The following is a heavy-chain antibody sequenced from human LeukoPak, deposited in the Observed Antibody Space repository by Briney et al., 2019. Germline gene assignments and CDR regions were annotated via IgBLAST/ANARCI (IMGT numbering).Heavy chain of an antibody. D-gene: IGHD2-2*01. V-gene: IGHV3-48*03. J-gene: IGHJ5*02. CDR2: ISATGNTI. CDR3: AKDQYQLLDSGWFDP. CDR1: GFTFSSYE. Sequence: PGGSLRLSCATSGFTFSSYEMNWVRQAPGKGLEWVSYISATGNTIYYADSVKGRFTISRDNAKNSLYLQMNSLKAEDTALYYCAKDQYQLLDSGWFDPWGQGTLVTVSS.